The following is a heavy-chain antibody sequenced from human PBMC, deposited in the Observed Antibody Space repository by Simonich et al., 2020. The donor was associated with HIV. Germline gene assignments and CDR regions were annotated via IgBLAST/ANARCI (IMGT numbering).Heavy chain of an antibody. CDR2: IYYSGNT. CDR3: ARVGIRMYAFDI. J-gene: IGHJ3*02. D-gene: IGHD1-20*01. Sequence: QVQLQESGPGLVKPSQTLSLTCTVSGGSISSDGYYWSWIRQHPGKGLEWIGYIYYSGNTYYNPSLKSRVTISVDTSKNQCSLKRSSVTAADTAVYYCARVGIRMYAFDIWGQGTMVTVSS. CDR1: GGSISSDGYY. V-gene: IGHV4-31*03.